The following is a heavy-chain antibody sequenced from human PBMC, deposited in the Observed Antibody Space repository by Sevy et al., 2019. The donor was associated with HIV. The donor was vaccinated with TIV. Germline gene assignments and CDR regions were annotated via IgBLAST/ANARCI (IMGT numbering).Heavy chain of an antibody. CDR2: MSPNSGNT. J-gene: IGHJ4*02. V-gene: IGHV1-8*01. CDR1: GYTFTSYD. Sequence: ASVKVSCKASGYTFTSYDVNWVRQATGHGLEWMGWMSPNSGNTGYAQNLQGRVTLTRNTSMSTAYMELTSLTSEDTAVYFCARNYEGAGSYFDFWGQGALVTVSS. CDR3: ARNYEGAGSYFDF. D-gene: IGHD3-10*01.